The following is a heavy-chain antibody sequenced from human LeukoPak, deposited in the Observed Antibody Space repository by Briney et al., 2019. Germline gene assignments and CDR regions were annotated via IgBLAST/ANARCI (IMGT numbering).Heavy chain of an antibody. D-gene: IGHD3-10*01. V-gene: IGHV4-31*03. CDR3: ARVIVLRGRHIDS. CDR2: IHYSGST. Sequence: SQTLSLTCTVSGGSISSGGYYWSWIRQHPGKGLEWIGYIHYSGSTYYTASLKGRITISVATSKNQFALKLNSVTAADTAVYYCARVIVLRGRHIDSWGQGTLVTVSS. CDR1: GGSISSGGYY. J-gene: IGHJ4*02.